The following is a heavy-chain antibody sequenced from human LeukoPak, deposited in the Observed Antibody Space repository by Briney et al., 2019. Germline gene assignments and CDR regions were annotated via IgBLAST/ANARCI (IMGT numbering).Heavy chain of an antibody. J-gene: IGHJ5*02. CDR1: GFTFSSYG. D-gene: IGHD4-17*01. CDR3: AKDTRATVTTGNWFGP. CDR2: IRYDGGNK. Sequence: PGGSLRLSCAASGFTFSSYGMHWVRQAPGKGLEWVAFIRYDGGNKYYADSVKGRFTISRDNSKNTLYLQMNSLRAEDTAMYYCAKDTRATVTTGNWFGPWGQGTLVTVSS. V-gene: IGHV3-30*02.